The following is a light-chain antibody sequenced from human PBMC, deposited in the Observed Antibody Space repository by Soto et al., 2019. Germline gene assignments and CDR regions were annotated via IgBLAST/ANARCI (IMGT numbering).Light chain of an antibody. CDR3: KESYSSPLA. Sequence: DIQVTQSPSSLSASVGDRVTITCRTSQNINIFLNWYQQKPGRAPMVVISAASNLESGVPSRFSGRGSGTEFTLTISNLQPGDSALYFCKESYSSPLAFGGGTRVEIK. CDR2: AAS. CDR1: QNINIF. V-gene: IGKV1-39*01. J-gene: IGKJ4*01.